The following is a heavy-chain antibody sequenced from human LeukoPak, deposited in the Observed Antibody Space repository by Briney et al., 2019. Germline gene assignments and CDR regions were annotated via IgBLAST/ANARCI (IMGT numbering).Heavy chain of an antibody. Sequence: GGSLRLSCAASGFTVSSNYMSWVRQAPGKGLEWVSVIYSGGSTYYADSVKGRFTISRDNAKNSLYLQMNSLRAEDTAVYYCARDITMVRGTRDDYWGQGTLVTVSS. J-gene: IGHJ4*02. V-gene: IGHV3-53*01. CDR3: ARDITMVRGTRDDY. D-gene: IGHD3-10*01. CDR1: GFTVSSNY. CDR2: IYSGGST.